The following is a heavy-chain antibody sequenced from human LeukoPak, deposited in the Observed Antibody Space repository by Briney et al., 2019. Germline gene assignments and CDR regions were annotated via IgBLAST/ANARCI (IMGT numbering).Heavy chain of an antibody. Sequence: ASVKISCKVSGYTLTELSMHWVRQAPGKGLEWLGGFDPEDGETIYAQKFQGRVTMTEATSTDTAYMYLNSLRSEDTAVYFCATNRGYWGQGTLVTVSS. V-gene: IGHV1-24*01. CDR3: ATNRGY. CDR2: FDPEDGET. J-gene: IGHJ4*02. CDR1: GYTLTELS.